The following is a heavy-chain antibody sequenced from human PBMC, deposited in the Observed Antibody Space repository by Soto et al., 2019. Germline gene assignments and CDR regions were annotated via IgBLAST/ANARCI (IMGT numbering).Heavy chain of an antibody. Sequence: QVQLVQSGAEVKKPGSSVKVSCKASGGTFSSYTISWVRQAPGQGLEWMGRIIPILGIANYAQKFQGRVTITADKSTSTAYMELSSLRSEDTDVYYCRARSDSISSGYYYYYMDVWGKGTTVTVSS. CDR1: GGTFSSYT. J-gene: IGHJ6*03. CDR2: IIPILGIA. D-gene: IGHD6-6*01. CDR3: RARSDSISSGYYYYYMDV. V-gene: IGHV1-69*02.